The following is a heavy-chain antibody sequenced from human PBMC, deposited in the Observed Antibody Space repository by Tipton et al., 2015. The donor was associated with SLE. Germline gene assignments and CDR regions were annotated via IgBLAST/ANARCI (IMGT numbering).Heavy chain of an antibody. J-gene: IGHJ6*02. V-gene: IGHV4-61*01. Sequence: TLSLTCTVSGGSISSGSYYWSWIRQSPGKGLEWIGCVYDSGSTNYNPSLKSRVTVSIDTSKNQFSLTLSSVTAADTALYYCARIREIRWYAMDVWGQGTTVIVSS. CDR2: VYDSGST. D-gene: IGHD2-15*01. CDR1: GGSISSGSYY. CDR3: ARIREIRWYAMDV.